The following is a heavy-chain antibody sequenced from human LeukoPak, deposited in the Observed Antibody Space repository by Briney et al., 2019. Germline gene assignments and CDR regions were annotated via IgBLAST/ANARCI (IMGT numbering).Heavy chain of an antibody. CDR2: ISGSGGST. CDR3: AKFGYDFWSGYRKFDY. Sequence: PEGSLRLSCAASGFTFSSYARSWVRQAPGKGLEWISAISGSGGSTYYADSVKGRFTISRDNSKNTLYLQMNSLRAEDTAVYYCAKFGYDFWSGYRKFDYWGQGTLVTVSS. J-gene: IGHJ4*02. D-gene: IGHD3-3*01. CDR1: GFTFSSYA. V-gene: IGHV3-23*01.